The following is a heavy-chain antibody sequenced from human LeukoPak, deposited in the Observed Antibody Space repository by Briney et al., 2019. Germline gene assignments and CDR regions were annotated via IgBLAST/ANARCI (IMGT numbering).Heavy chain of an antibody. V-gene: IGHV4-59*01. CDR2: IYYSGST. J-gene: IGHJ3*02. Sequence: PSETLSLTCTVSGGSISSYYWSWIRQPPGKGLEWIGYIYYSGSTNYNPSLKSRVTISVDTSKNQFSLKLSSVTAADTGVYYCASVLRRHAFDIWGQGTMVTVSS. D-gene: IGHD5/OR15-5a*01. CDR3: ASVLRRHAFDI. CDR1: GGSISSYY.